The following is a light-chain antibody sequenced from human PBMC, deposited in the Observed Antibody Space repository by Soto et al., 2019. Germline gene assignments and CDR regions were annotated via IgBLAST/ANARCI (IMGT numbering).Light chain of an antibody. Sequence: IQMTQSPSSVSASVGDRVTITCRASQDVKSWLAWYQQKPGKAPKLLINAASTLHTGVPSRFSGSRAGTEFNFTISSLQPEDFATYYCQQGISFPLTFGGGTRVEIK. V-gene: IGKV1-12*01. CDR2: AAS. CDR3: QQGISFPLT. J-gene: IGKJ4*01. CDR1: QDVKSW.